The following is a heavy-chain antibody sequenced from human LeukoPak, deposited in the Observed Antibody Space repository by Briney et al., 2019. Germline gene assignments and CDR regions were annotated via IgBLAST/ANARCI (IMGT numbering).Heavy chain of an antibody. D-gene: IGHD2-2*01. J-gene: IGHJ5*02. CDR1: GFTFSSYG. Sequence: GRSLRLSCAASGFTFSSYGMHWVRQAPGKGLEWVAVISYDGSNKYYADSVKGRFTISRDNSKNTLYLQMNSLRAEDTAVYYCAKSSRSVIVVVPAATWFDPWGQGTLVTVSS. CDR3: AKSSRSVIVVVPAATWFDP. CDR2: ISYDGSNK. V-gene: IGHV3-30*18.